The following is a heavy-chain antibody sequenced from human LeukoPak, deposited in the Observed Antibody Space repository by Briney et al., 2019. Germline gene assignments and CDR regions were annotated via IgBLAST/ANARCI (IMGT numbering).Heavy chain of an antibody. J-gene: IGHJ6*03. D-gene: IGHD5-12*01. V-gene: IGHV3-48*03. CDR3: ARDEYSGLYYYMDV. CDR1: GFSFSSYE. Sequence: PGGSLRLSCAASGFSFSSYEMNWVRQAPGKGLEWGSYIGSTTNSIYYADSVKGRFTISRDNAKKSLHLQMNSLRAEDTAVYYCARDEYSGLYYYMDVWGKGTTVTVSS. CDR2: IGSTTNSI.